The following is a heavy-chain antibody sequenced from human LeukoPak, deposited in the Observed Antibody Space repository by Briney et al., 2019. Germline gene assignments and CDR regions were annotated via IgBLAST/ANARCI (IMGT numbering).Heavy chain of an antibody. CDR2: ISWNSGSI. V-gene: IGHV3-9*01. Sequence: GGSLRLSCAASGFTFDDYAMHWVRQAPGKGLEWVSGISWNSGSIGYADSVKGRFTISRDNAKNSLYLQMNSLRAEDTAVYYCARDHSLDYYYDSSGYNVVGYWGQGTLVTVSS. CDR3: ARDHSLDYYYDSSGYNVVGY. J-gene: IGHJ4*02. CDR1: GFTFDDYA. D-gene: IGHD3-22*01.